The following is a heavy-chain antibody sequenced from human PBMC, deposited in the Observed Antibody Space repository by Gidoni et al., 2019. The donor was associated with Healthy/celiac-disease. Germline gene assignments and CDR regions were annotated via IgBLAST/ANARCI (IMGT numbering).Heavy chain of an antibody. CDR1: GFTFSDYY. J-gene: IGHJ6*02. Sequence: QVQLVASGGGLVKPGGSLRLSCAASGFTFSDYYMSWIRQAPGKGLEWVSYISSSSSYTNYADSVKGRFTISRDNAKNSLYLQMNSLRAEDTAVYYCAREGISYGSTNYYYYGMDVWGQGTTVTVSS. CDR3: AREGISYGSTNYYYYGMDV. V-gene: IGHV3-11*06. CDR2: ISSSSSYT. D-gene: IGHD5-18*01.